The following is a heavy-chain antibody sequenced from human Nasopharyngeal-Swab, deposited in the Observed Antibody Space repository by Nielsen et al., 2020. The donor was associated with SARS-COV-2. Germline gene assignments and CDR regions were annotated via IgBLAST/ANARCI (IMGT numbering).Heavy chain of an antibody. CDR3: ARDTTPLVTGGHQDY. D-gene: IGHD3-16*01. CDR2: IKQDGGAK. Sequence: GGSLRLSCAASGFNFSTYWMSWVRQAPGKGLEWVANIKQDGGAKYFIDSVKGRFTTSRDNAKNSLYLQMNSLRAEETAVYYCARDTTPLVTGGHQDYWGQGTVVTVSS. CDR1: GFNFSTYW. V-gene: IGHV3-7*01. J-gene: IGHJ4*02.